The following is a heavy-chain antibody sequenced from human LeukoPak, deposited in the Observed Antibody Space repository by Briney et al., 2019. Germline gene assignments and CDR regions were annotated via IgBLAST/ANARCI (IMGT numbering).Heavy chain of an antibody. CDR2: IYYSGNT. V-gene: IGHV4-39*01. Sequence: SETLSLTCTVSGGSISSSSYYWGWIRQPPGKWLEWIGSIYYSGNTYYNPSLKSRVTISVDTSKNQFSLKLSSVTAADTAVYFCASHHFTYYYDSSGYYTFPWLFDYWGQGTLVTVSS. CDR3: ASHHFTYYYDSSGYYTFPWLFDY. CDR1: GGSISSSSYY. J-gene: IGHJ4*02. D-gene: IGHD3-22*01.